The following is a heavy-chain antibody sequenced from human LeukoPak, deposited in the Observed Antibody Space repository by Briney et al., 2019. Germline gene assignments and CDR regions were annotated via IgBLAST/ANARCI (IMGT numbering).Heavy chain of an antibody. CDR1: GGTFSSYA. V-gene: IGHV1-18*01. CDR2: ITAYKGNT. Sequence: ASVKVSCKASGGTFSSYAISWVRHAPGQGLEWMGWITAYKGNTNSAQNLQGRVTMTTDTSTSTAYMELRSLRSDDTAVYYCARVSSGWSSFDYWGQGTLVTVSS. CDR3: ARVSSGWSSFDY. D-gene: IGHD6-19*01. J-gene: IGHJ4*02.